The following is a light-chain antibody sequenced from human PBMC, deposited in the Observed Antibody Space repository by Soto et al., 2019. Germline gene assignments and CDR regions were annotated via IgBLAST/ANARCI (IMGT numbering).Light chain of an antibody. CDR3: QQYNNSPRT. J-gene: IGKJ1*01. CDR2: AAS. Sequence: DIQMTQSPSTLSASIGDKVTITCRASESISTWLAWYQHKPGKAPKLLIYAASSLESGVPSRFSGSGSGTEFTLTISKLQPDDFATYFCQQYNNSPRTFGQGTKVDIK. CDR1: ESISTW. V-gene: IGKV1-5*01.